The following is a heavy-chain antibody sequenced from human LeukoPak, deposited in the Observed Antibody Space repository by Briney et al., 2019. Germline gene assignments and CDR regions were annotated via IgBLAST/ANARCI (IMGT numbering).Heavy chain of an antibody. D-gene: IGHD6-13*01. V-gene: IGHV1-18*01. Sequence: GASVKVSCKASGYTFTSYGISWVRQAPGQGLEWMVWISAYNGNTNYAQKLQGRVTMTTDTSTSTAYMELRSLRSDDTAVYYCARDPSIAAAGTGWFDPWGQGTLVTVSS. CDR3: ARDPSIAAAGTGWFDP. CDR1: GYTFTSYG. J-gene: IGHJ5*02. CDR2: ISAYNGNT.